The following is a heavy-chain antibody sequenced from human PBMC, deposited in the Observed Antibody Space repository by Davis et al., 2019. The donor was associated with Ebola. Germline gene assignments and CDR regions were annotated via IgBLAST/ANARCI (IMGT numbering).Heavy chain of an antibody. CDR2: IYYSGST. Sequence: SETLSLTCAVYGGSFSGYYWSWIRQPPGKGLEWIGNIYYSGSTYYNASLKSRVTISVDTSKNQFSLKLSSVTAADTAVYYCARKGIWGSYHYWGQGTLVTVSS. CDR1: GGSFSGYY. J-gene: IGHJ4*02. CDR3: ARKGIWGSYHY. V-gene: IGHV4-34*01. D-gene: IGHD3-16*02.